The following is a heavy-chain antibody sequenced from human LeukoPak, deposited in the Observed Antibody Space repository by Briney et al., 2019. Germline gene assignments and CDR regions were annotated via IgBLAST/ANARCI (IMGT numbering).Heavy chain of an antibody. CDR3: ARVLTDSRGWYHFDY. J-gene: IGHJ4*02. V-gene: IGHV4-30-2*01. CDR2: IYHSGST. CDR1: GGSISSGGYY. Sequence: SQTLSLTCTVSGGSISSGGYYWSWIRQPPGKGLEWIGYIYHSGSTYYNPSLKSRVTISVDRSKNQFSLQLSSVTASDTAVYYCARVLTDSRGWYHFDYWGQGTLVTVSS. D-gene: IGHD6-19*01.